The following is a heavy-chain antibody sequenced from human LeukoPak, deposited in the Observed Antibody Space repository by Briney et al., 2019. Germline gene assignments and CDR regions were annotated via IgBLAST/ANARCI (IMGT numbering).Heavy chain of an antibody. J-gene: IGHJ6*02. Sequence: SETLSLTCAVYGGSSSGYYWSWIRQPPGKGLEWIGEINHSGSTNYNPSLKSRVTISVDTSKNQFSLKLSSVTAADTAVYYCARGSTRGSSWYYYYGMDVWGQGTTVTVSS. D-gene: IGHD6-13*01. CDR1: GGSSSGYY. CDR2: INHSGST. V-gene: IGHV4-34*01. CDR3: ARGSTRGSSWYYYYGMDV.